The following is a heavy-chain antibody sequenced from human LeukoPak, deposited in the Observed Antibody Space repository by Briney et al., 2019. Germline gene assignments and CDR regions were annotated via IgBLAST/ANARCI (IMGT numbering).Heavy chain of an antibody. CDR1: GFTLVDYG. J-gene: IGHJ4*02. D-gene: IGHD3-9*01. V-gene: IGHV3-49*04. Sequence: GGSLRLSCTASGFTLVDYGVGWVRQAPGRGLQWVGFIRGKAYGGTTEYAASVKGRFSITRDDSNTIAYLHMNSLKTEDTAVYYCDRDKDWSYDYWGQGTLVTVSS. CDR3: DRDKDWSYDY. CDR2: IRGKAYGGTT.